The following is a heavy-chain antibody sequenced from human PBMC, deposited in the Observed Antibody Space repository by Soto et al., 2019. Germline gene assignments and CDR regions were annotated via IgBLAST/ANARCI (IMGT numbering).Heavy chain of an antibody. CDR1: GTSISSTFW. D-gene: IGHD4-17*01. Sequence: SETLSLTCAVSGTSISSTFWWTWVRQPPGKGLEWIGEINHSGSTNYYWSLKSRVTISVDTSKNQFSLKLSSVTAADTAVYYCARRYGVYFDYWGQGTLVTVSS. CDR3: ARRYGVYFDY. CDR2: INHSGST. J-gene: IGHJ4*02. V-gene: IGHV4-4*02.